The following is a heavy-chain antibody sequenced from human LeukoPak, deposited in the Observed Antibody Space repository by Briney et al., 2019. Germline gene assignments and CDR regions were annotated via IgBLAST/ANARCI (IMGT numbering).Heavy chain of an antibody. CDR1: GGSISSYY. CDR2: IYYSGST. CDR3: ARGRTGDAFDI. V-gene: IGHV4-59*01. D-gene: IGHD7-27*01. Sequence: KSSETLSLTCTVSGGSISSYYWSWIRQPPGKGLEWIGYIYYSGSTNYNPSLKSRVTISVDTSKNQFSLKLSSVTAADTAVYYCARGRTGDAFDIWGQGTMVTVYS. J-gene: IGHJ3*02.